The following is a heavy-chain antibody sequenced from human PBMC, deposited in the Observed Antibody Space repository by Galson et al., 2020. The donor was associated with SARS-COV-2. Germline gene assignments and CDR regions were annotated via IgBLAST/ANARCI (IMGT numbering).Heavy chain of an antibody. D-gene: IGHD3-3*01. Sequence: SETLSLTCTVSGTSMWSYHWIWIRQPPGRGLEWIGYISYSGSTNYNPSLRSRVTISVDTSKNQFSLKLDSMTAADTAVYYCARDLHPTRITIFGVVIGFNFDYWGQGTLVTVSS. J-gene: IGHJ4*02. CDR2: ISYSGST. CDR1: GTSMWSYH. CDR3: ARDLHPTRITIFGVVIGFNFDY. V-gene: IGHV4-59*01.